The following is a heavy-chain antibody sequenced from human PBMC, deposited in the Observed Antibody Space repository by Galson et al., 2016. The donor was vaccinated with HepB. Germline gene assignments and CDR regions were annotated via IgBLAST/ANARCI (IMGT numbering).Heavy chain of an antibody. J-gene: IGHJ4*02. V-gene: IGHV3-23*01. CDR3: AKRPSGTLGPFDY. D-gene: IGHD1-1*01. CDR1: GFTFSSCA. CDR2: ISRNGDET. Sequence: SLRLSCAASGFTFSSCAMSWVRQAPGKGLEWVSSISRNGDETYYADSVKGRFAISRDNSERTLHLQMRSLGAEDTSVYYCAKRPSGTLGPFDYWGQGNLVIVSS.